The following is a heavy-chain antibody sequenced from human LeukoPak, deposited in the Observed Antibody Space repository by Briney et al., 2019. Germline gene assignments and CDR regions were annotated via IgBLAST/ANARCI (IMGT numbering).Heavy chain of an antibody. CDR1: GGSISSSSYY. J-gene: IGHJ4*02. CDR2: IYYSGST. Sequence: SETLSLTCTVSGGSISSSSYYWGWIRQPPGKGLEWIGSIYYSGSTYYNPSLKSRVTISVDTSKNQFSLKLSSVTAADTAVYYCARDGYYGSGSRLWGQGTLVTVSS. D-gene: IGHD3-10*01. V-gene: IGHV4-39*07. CDR3: ARDGYYGSGSRL.